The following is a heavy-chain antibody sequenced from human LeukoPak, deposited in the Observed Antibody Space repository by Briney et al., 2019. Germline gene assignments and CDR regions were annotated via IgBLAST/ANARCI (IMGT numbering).Heavy chain of an antibody. Sequence: PGGSLRLSCLASGFTFSTSGMHWVRQAPGKGLEWVAVISYDGSNKYYADSVKSQFTISRDNSKNTLYLQMNSLRAEDTAVYYCAKDRMEVGATGYFQHWGQGTLVTVSS. D-gene: IGHD1-26*01. CDR2: ISYDGSNK. CDR3: AKDRMEVGATGYFQH. J-gene: IGHJ1*01. V-gene: IGHV3-30*18. CDR1: GFTFSTSG.